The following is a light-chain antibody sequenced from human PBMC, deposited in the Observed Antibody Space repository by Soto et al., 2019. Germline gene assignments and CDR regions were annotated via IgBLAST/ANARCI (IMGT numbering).Light chain of an antibody. V-gene: IGLV2-8*01. CDR3: RSHAGRTNV. Sequence: SVLTHRPSASGSPGHSFAIACTGTSSDVGGYNYVSWYQQHQGKAPKLMIYEVNKRPSGVPDRFSGSKSGNTAYLTVSGLQAEDAADYYCRSHAGRTNVFGNGNKVNVL. CDR2: EVN. CDR1: SSDVGGYNY. J-gene: IGLJ1*01.